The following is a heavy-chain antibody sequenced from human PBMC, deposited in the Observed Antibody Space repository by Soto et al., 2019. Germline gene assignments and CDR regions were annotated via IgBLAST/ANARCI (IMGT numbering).Heavy chain of an antibody. CDR2: ISYDGSNK. V-gene: IGHV3-30-3*01. CDR3: ARDRAIFGVVITLNDYYYGMDV. CDR1: GFTFSSYA. J-gene: IGHJ6*02. D-gene: IGHD3-3*01. Sequence: QVQLVESGVGVVQPGRSLRLSCAASGFTFSSYAMHWVRQAPGKGLEWVAVISYDGSNKYYADSVKGRFTISRDNFKNTLYLQMNSLRAEDTAVYYCARDRAIFGVVITLNDYYYGMDVWGQGTTVTVSS.